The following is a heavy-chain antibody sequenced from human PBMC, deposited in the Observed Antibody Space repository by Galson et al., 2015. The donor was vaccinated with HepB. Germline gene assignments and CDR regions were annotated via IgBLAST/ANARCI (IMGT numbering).Heavy chain of an antibody. Sequence: SLRLSCAASGFTFRSYWMHWVRQSPGKGLVWVSRVNSDGTTTNYTESVKGRFTISRDNAKNTLFLQMNSLRVEDTAVYYCARSTSDLWGQGTLVTVSS. CDR2: VNSDGTTT. V-gene: IGHV3-74*01. CDR1: GFTFRSYW. CDR3: ARSTSDL. J-gene: IGHJ5*02.